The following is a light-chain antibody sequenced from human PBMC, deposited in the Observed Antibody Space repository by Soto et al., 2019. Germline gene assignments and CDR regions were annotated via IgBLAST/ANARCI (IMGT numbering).Light chain of an antibody. CDR3: SSYTSSSTYV. J-gene: IGLJ1*01. CDR1: SSDVGGYNF. Sequence: QSALTQPASVSGSPGQSITFSCTGTSSDVGGYNFVSWYQQHPDKVPKLMIYEVSNRPSGVSNRFSGSKSGNTASLTISGLQAEDEADYYCSSYTSSSTYVFGTGTKVTVL. V-gene: IGLV2-14*01. CDR2: EVS.